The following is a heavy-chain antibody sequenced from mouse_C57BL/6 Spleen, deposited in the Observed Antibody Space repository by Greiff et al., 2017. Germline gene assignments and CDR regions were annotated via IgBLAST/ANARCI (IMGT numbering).Heavy chain of an antibody. V-gene: IGHV1-81*01. CDR1: GYTFTSYG. D-gene: IGHD1-1*02. J-gene: IGHJ4*01. CDR2: IYPRSGNT. Sequence: LVESGAELARPGASVKLSCKASGYTFTSYGISWVKQRTGQGLEWIGEIYPRSGNTYYNEKFKGKATLTADKSSSTAYMELRSLTSEDSAVYFCARYYDYDAMDYWGQGTSVTVSS. CDR3: ARYYDYDAMDY.